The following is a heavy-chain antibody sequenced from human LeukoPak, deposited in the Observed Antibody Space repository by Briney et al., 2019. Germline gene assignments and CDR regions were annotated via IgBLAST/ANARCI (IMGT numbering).Heavy chain of an antibody. D-gene: IGHD2-21*02. Sequence: GGSLRLSCAASGFTFSSYEMNWVRQAPGKGLEWVSYISSSGSTIYYADSVKGRFTISRDNAKDSLYLQMNSLRAEDTAVYYCARWNIVVVTAIRNWFDPWGQGTLVTVSS. CDR1: GFTFSSYE. CDR3: ARWNIVVVTAIRNWFDP. J-gene: IGHJ5*02. CDR2: ISSSGSTI. V-gene: IGHV3-48*03.